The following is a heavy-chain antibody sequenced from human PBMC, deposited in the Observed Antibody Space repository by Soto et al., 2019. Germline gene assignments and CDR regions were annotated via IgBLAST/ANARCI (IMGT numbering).Heavy chain of an antibody. Sequence: SETLSLSCTVSGGSSSSSSYYWGWILQPPGKGLEWIGSIYYSGSTYYNPSLKSRVTISVDTSKNQFSLKLSSVTAADTAVYYCAKLTVADYGVDVWGQGTTVTVSS. CDR1: GGSSSSSSYY. CDR2: IYYSGST. D-gene: IGHD4-17*01. CDR3: AKLTVADYGVDV. V-gene: IGHV4-39*01. J-gene: IGHJ6*02.